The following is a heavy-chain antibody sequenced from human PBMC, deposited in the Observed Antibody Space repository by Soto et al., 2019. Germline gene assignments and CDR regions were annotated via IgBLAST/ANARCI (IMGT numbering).Heavy chain of an antibody. D-gene: IGHD3-3*01. CDR2: ISRKNETI. CDR1: GFSFDDYA. J-gene: IGHJ4*02. V-gene: IGHV3-9*01. CDR3: AKDRGFLDGIDY. Sequence: EVQLVESGGGLVQPGRSLRLSCAASGFSFDDYAMHWVRQAPGKGLEWVSIISRKNETIVYADSVKGRFTISRDNAKKSLYLQMNSLRPEETALYYCAKDRGFLDGIDYWGQGTPVAVPT.